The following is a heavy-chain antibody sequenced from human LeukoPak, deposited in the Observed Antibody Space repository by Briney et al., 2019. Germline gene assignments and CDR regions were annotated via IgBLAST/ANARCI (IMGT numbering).Heavy chain of an antibody. CDR1: GGSFSGYY. J-gene: IGHJ3*02. Sequence: SETLSLTCAVYGGSFSGYYWSWIRQPPGKGLEWIGEINHSGSTNYNPSLKSRVTISVDTSKNQFSLKLSSVTAAETAVYYCARGRYSRSILFPPDIWGQGTMVTVSS. CDR2: INHSGST. D-gene: IGHD3-9*01. CDR3: ARGRYSRSILFPPDI. V-gene: IGHV4-34*01.